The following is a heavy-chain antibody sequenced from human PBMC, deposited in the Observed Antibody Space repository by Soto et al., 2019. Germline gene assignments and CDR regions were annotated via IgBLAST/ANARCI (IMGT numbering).Heavy chain of an antibody. V-gene: IGHV1-18*04. J-gene: IGHJ6*02. D-gene: IGHD6-13*01. CDR3: ARDVMGGAAAGTAPDYYYYYGMDV. CDR1: GDTFTSYG. CDR2: ISAYNGNT. Sequence: ASVKVSCKASGDTFTSYGISWVRQAPGQGLEWMGWISAYNGNTNYAQKLQGRVTMTTDTSTSTAYMELRSLRSDDTAVYYCARDVMGGAAAGTAPDYYYYYGMDVWGQGTTVTVSS.